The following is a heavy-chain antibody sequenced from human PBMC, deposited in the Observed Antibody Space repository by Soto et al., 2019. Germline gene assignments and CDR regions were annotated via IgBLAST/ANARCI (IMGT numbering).Heavy chain of an antibody. Sequence: GASVKVSCKASGYTFTTYGISWVRQAPGQGLEWMGWISAYNGNANYAQKFQGRVTMTTDTSTSTAYMELRSLRSDDTAVYYCAGVKNWNYAVDYWGQGTLVTVSS. CDR1: GYTFTTYG. J-gene: IGHJ4*02. D-gene: IGHD1-7*01. V-gene: IGHV1-18*01. CDR3: AGVKNWNYAVDY. CDR2: ISAYNGNA.